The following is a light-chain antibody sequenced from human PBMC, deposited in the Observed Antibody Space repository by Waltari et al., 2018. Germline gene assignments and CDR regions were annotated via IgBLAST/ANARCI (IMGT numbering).Light chain of an antibody. V-gene: IGKV3-20*01. J-gene: IGKJ2*01. CDR2: GAS. CDR3: QQYGSSPPYT. Sequence: EIVLTQSPGTLSLSPGARATLSCRASQSVGSSYLAWYQQKPGQAPRLLIYGASSRATGIPDRFSGSGSGTDFTLTISRLEPEDFAVYYCQQYGSSPPYTFGQGTKLEIK. CDR1: QSVGSSY.